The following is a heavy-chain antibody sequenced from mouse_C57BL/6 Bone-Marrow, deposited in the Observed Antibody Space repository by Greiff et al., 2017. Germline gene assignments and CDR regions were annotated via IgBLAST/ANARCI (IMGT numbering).Heavy chain of an antibody. D-gene: IGHD1-1*01. Sequence: VQLQQSGPELVKPGASVKISCKASGYTFTDYYINWVKQRPGQGLEWIEWIFPGSGSTYNNEKFKGKAPLTVDKSSSTAYMLLSSLTSEDSAVYFCARLLLRLPYFDYWGQGTTLTVSS. CDR2: IFPGSGST. CDR1: GYTFTDYY. V-gene: IGHV1-75*01. J-gene: IGHJ2*01. CDR3: ARLLLRLPYFDY.